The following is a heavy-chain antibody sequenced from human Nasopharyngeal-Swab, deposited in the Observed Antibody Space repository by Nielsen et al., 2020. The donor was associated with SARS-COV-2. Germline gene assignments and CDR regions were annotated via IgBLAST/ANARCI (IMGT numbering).Heavy chain of an antibody. Sequence: GESLKISCAASGFTFSSYWMNWVRQAPGKGLEWVSSISSSSSYIYYADSVKGRFTISRDNAKNSLYLQMNSLRAEDTAVYYCASYDFWSGSTYYYYYGMDVWGQGTTVTVSS. J-gene: IGHJ6*02. CDR3: ASYDFWSGSTYYYYYGMDV. D-gene: IGHD3-3*01. V-gene: IGHV3-21*01. CDR2: ISSSSSYI. CDR1: GFTFSSYW.